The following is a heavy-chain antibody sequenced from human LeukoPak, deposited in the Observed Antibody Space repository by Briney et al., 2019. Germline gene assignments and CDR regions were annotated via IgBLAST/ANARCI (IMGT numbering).Heavy chain of an antibody. J-gene: IGHJ4*02. CDR3: TTGYTSASHDAY. Sequence: GGSLRLSCAASGFTFSDAWMHWVRQAPGKGLEWVGLIKRRTDGGTSNYAVPVKGRFAISRDDSEDTLFLQMDSLKSEDTGVYYCTTGYTSASHDAYWGQGTLVTVSS. D-gene: IGHD2-15*01. V-gene: IGHV3-15*07. CDR2: IKRRTDGGTS. CDR1: GFTFSDAW.